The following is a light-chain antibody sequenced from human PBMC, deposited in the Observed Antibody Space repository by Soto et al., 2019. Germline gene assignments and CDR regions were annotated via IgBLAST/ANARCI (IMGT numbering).Light chain of an antibody. CDR3: QSYDSRLSGVI. V-gene: IGLV1-40*01. CDR1: TSNIGSDYG. CDR2: IND. Sequence: QSFLTQPPSVSGAPGQRVTISCTGGTSNIGSDYGVHWYQQLPGRAPRLLIYINDKRPSGVPDRFSGSKSGTSASLAITGLQAEDEADYYCQSYDSRLSGVIFGGGTKLTVL. J-gene: IGLJ2*01.